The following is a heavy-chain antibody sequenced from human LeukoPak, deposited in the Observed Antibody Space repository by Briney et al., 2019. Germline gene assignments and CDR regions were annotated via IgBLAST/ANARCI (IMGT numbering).Heavy chain of an antibody. Sequence: SETLSLTCAVYGGSFSGYYWSWIRQPPGKGLEWIGYIYYSGSTNYNPSLKSRVTISVDTSKNQFSLKLSSVTAADTAVYYCARAHYDFWSPRAFDIWGQGTMVTVSS. CDR1: GGSFSGYY. J-gene: IGHJ3*02. CDR3: ARAHYDFWSPRAFDI. CDR2: IYYSGST. D-gene: IGHD3-3*01. V-gene: IGHV4-59*01.